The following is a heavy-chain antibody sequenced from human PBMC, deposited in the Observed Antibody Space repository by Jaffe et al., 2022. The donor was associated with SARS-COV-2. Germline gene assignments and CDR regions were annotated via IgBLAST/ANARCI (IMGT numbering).Heavy chain of an antibody. CDR3: ARVGEQLVVATFFDY. D-gene: IGHD6-6*01. V-gene: IGHV3-21*02. Sequence: EVQLVESGGGLVKPGGSLRLSCAASGFTFNSYSMNWVRQAPGKGLEWVSSISSSGDYIYYADSVKGRFTISRDNAKSSLYLQVNSLRAEDTAVYYCARVGEQLVVATFFDYWGQGALVIVSS. J-gene: IGHJ4*02. CDR2: ISSSGDYI. CDR1: GFTFNSYS.